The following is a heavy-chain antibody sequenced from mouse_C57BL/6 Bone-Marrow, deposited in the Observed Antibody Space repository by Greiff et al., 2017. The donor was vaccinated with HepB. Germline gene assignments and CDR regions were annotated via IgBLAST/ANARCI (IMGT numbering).Heavy chain of an antibody. CDR3: ATYGSPFDY. CDR2: IYPRSGNT. V-gene: IGHV1-81*01. D-gene: IGHD1-1*01. CDR1: GYTFTSYG. Sequence: VQLQQSGAELARPGASVKLSCKASGYTFTSYGISWVKQRTGQGLEWIGEIYPRSGNTYYTEKFKGKATLTADKSSSTAYMELRSLTSEDSAVYFCATYGSPFDYWGQGTTLTVSS. J-gene: IGHJ2*01.